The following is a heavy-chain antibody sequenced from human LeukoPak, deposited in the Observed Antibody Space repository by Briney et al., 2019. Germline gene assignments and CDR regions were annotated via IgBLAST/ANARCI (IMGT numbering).Heavy chain of an antibody. CDR1: GGSFSGYY. CDR2: INHSGST. D-gene: IGHD1-20*01. CDR3: ARDEYNWNVDAFDI. V-gene: IGHV4-34*01. Sequence: SETLSLTCAVYGGSFSGYYWSWVRQPPGKGLEWIGEINHSGSTNYNPSLKSRVTISVDTSKNQCSLKLSSVTAADTGVYYCARDEYNWNVDAFDIWGQGTVVTVSS. J-gene: IGHJ3*02.